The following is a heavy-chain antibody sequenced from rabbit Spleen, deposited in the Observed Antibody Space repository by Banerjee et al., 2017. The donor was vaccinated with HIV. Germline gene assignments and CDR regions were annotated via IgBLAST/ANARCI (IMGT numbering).Heavy chain of an antibody. D-gene: IGHD4-2*01. J-gene: IGHJ4*01. CDR2: IEPIFGNT. Sequence: QEQLVESGGGLVQPGGSLKLSCKASGFDFSNYGVSWVRQAPGKGLEWIGYIEPIFGNTYYANWVNGRFTISSHNAQNTLYLQLSSLTAADTATYFCARDSGSNPYIDVYFNFWGPGTLVTVS. CDR1: GFDFSNYG. CDR3: ARDSGSNPYIDVYFNF. V-gene: IGHV1S47*01.